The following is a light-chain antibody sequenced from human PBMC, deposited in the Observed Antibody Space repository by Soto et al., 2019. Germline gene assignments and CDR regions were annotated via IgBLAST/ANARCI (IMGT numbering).Light chain of an antibody. CDR3: NSYTSSSTLV. V-gene: IGLV2-14*01. CDR1: NSDVGGYNY. J-gene: IGLJ1*01. CDR2: EVS. Sequence: QSALTQPASVSGSPGQSITISCTGTNSDVGGYNYVSWYQQHPGKAPKLVIYEVSNRPSGVSNRFSASKSGNTASLTISGLQAEDEADYYCNSYTSSSTLVFGSGTKLTV.